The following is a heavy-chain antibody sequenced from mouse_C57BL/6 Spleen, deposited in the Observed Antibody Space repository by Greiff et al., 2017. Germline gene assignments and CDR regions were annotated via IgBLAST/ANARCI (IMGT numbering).Heavy chain of an antibody. Sequence: QVQLQQSGPELVKPGASVKISCKASGYTFTDYYINWVKQRPGQGLEWIGWIFPGSGSTYYNEKFKGKATLTVDKSSSTAYMLLRSLTSEDSAVYFCASGTTAWYFDVWGTGTTVTVSS. CDR3: ASGTTAWYFDV. CDR2: IFPGSGST. V-gene: IGHV1-75*01. CDR1: GYTFTDYY. J-gene: IGHJ1*03. D-gene: IGHD1-2*01.